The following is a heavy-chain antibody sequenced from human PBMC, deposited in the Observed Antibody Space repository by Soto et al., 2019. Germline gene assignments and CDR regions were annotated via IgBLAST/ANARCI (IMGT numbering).Heavy chain of an antibody. Sequence: SVKVSCKASGGTFSSYAISWVRQAPGQGLEWMGGIIPIFGTANYAQKFQGRVTITADESTSTAYMELSSLRSEDTAVYYCAREVVVAATGWFDPWGQGTLVTVSS. V-gene: IGHV1-69*13. J-gene: IGHJ5*02. CDR2: IIPIFGTA. CDR3: AREVVVAATGWFDP. CDR1: GGTFSSYA. D-gene: IGHD2-15*01.